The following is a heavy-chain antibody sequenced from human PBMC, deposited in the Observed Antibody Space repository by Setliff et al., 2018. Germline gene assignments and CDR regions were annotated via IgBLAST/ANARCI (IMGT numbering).Heavy chain of an antibody. Sequence: GGSLRLSCAASGFTFSSYWMSWVRQAPGKGLEWVSYISSSSSTIYYADSVKGRFTISRDNAKNSLCLQMNSLRAEDTAVYYCARDKTIFLSRYYMDVWGKGTTVTVS. CDR1: GFTFSSYW. CDR3: ARDKTIFLSRYYMDV. J-gene: IGHJ6*03. V-gene: IGHV3-48*01. D-gene: IGHD3-3*01. CDR2: ISSSSSTI.